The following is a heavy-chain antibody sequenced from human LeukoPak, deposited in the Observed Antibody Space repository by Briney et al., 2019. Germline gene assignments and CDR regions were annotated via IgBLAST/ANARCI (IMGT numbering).Heavy chain of an antibody. CDR3: ARIVLATEYYFDY. CDR2: IYYSGST. D-gene: IGHD3-16*02. CDR1: GGSISSYY. J-gene: IGHJ4*02. Sequence: PSETLSLTCTVSGGSISSYYWSWIRQPPGKGLEWIGSIYYSGSTYYNPSLKSRVTISVDTSKNQFSLKLSSVTATDTAVYYCARIVLATEYYFDYWGQGTLVTVSS. V-gene: IGHV4-59*12.